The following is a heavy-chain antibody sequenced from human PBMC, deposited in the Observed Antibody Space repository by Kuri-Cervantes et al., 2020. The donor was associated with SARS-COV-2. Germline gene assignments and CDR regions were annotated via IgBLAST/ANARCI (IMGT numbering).Heavy chain of an antibody. V-gene: IGHV3-9*01. CDR2: ISWNSGSI. Sequence: SLKISCAASGFTFSSYGMHWVRQAPGKGLEWVSGISWNSGSIGYADSVKGRFTISRDNAKNSLYLQMNSLRAEDTALYYCARWVSGYYTGGDYWGQGTLVTVSS. CDR3: ARWVSGYYTGGDY. D-gene: IGHD3-3*01. CDR1: GFTFSSYG. J-gene: IGHJ4*02.